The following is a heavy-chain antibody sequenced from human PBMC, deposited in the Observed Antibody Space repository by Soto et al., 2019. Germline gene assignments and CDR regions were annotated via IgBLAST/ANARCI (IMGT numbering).Heavy chain of an antibody. V-gene: IGHV3-30-3*01. J-gene: IGHJ6*02. CDR2: ISYDGSNK. CDR3: ARDVIEFDYYGSGSYLPDYYYGMDV. CDR1: GFTFSSYA. Sequence: HPGGSLRLSCAASGFTFSSYAMHWVRQAPGKGLEWVAVISYDGSNKYYADSVKGRFTISRDNSKNTLYLQMNSLRAEDTAVYYCARDVIEFDYYGSGSYLPDYYYGMDVWGQGTTVTVSS. D-gene: IGHD3-10*01.